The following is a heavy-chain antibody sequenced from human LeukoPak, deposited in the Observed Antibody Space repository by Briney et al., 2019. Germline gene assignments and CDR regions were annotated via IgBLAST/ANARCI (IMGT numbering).Heavy chain of an antibody. CDR2: ISYSGKS. J-gene: IGHJ4*02. V-gene: IGHV4-59*01. CDR3: VRVGRSLHWNPDF. D-gene: IGHD1-1*01. CDR1: GGSMNDYY. Sequence: SETLSLTCAVSGGSMNDYYLGCIRQPPGKGLEWIGYISYSGKSNSNPSLKSRVTMSVDMSKNQFSLKLASVTAADTAVYYCVRVGRSLHWNPDFWGLETLVTVSS.